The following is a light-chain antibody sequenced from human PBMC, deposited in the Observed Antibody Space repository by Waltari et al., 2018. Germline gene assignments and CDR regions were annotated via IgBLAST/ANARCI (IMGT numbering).Light chain of an antibody. CDR3: QQYQSYSGT. CDR1: QSISSW. Sequence: DIQMTQSPSPLSASVGDRVTLPCRASQSISSWLAWYQQKPGKAPKLLIQKASTLRSGVPSRFSGSGSGTEFTLTISSLQADDFATYYCQQYQSYSGTFGQGTKVEVK. J-gene: IGKJ1*01. CDR2: KAS. V-gene: IGKV1-5*03.